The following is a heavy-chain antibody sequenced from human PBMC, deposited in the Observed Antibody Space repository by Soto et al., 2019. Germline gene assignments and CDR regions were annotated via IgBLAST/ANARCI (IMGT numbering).Heavy chain of an antibody. D-gene: IGHD1-7*01. CDR1: GYTFTTYH. CDR2: ISAYNGNT. V-gene: IGHV1-18*01. Sequence: QVQLLQSGAEVKKPGASVKVPGKAPGYTFTTYHITWVRQAPGQGLEWMGWISAYNGNTNYAQKLQARVTMTTDTSTSTAYMELRSLRSDDTAVYYCARGAPPELDWGQGTLVTVSS. J-gene: IGHJ4*02. CDR3: ARGAPPELD.